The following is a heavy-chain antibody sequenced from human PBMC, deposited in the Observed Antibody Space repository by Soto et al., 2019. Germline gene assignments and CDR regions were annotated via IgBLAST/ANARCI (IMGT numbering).Heavy chain of an antibody. J-gene: IGHJ4*02. Sequence: EEQLVESGGGLVQPGGSLRLSCAASGFAFSSYWMHWVRQTPGKGPVWVSRIYNDGSRTAYADSVKGRFTISRDNAKNTMYLQMSSLTVEDTAVYYCARELSGDTTAYFDLWGQGTLVTVSS. D-gene: IGHD3-16*02. CDR2: IYNDGSRT. V-gene: IGHV3-74*01. CDR1: GFAFSSYW. CDR3: ARELSGDTTAYFDL.